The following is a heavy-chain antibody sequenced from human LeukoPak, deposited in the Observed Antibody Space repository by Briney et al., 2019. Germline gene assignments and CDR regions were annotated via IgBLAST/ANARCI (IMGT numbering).Heavy chain of an antibody. D-gene: IGHD2-2*01. Sequence: ASVKLSCTSSGYTFTSYGISWVRQAPGQGLEWMGWISAYNDNTNYAQKLQGRVTMTTDTSTSTAYMELRSLRADDTAVYYCARGYCSSTSCFSLMDVWGQGNTVTVSS. CDR2: ISAYNDNT. V-gene: IGHV1-18*01. J-gene: IGHJ6*02. CDR3: ARGYCSSTSCFSLMDV. CDR1: GYTFTSYG.